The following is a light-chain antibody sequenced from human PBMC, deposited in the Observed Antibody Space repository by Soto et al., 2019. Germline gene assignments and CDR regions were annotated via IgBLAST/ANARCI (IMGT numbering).Light chain of an antibody. J-gene: IGKJ2*01. CDR3: QQYDNLPPYT. CDR2: DGS. V-gene: IGKV1-33*01. CDR1: QDISNY. Sequence: DIQMTPSPSSLSPSVGDRVITPCQVSQDISNYLYWYQQQPGKAPKRLIYDGSNLEAGGTSGFSGSGSGTDFTSTISSLQPEDIATYYCQQYDNLPPYTFGQGTKVDIK.